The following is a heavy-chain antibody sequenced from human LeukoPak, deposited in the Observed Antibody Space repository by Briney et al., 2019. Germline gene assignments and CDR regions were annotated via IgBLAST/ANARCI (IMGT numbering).Heavy chain of an antibody. CDR2: IKEDGSEK. D-gene: IGHD3-22*01. V-gene: IGHV3-7*01. J-gene: IGHJ4*02. CDR1: GFTFSTYW. CDR3: ARGHSGYNRILDY. Sequence: GGSLRLSCAASGFTFSTYWMSWVRHAPWKRLEWVANIKEDGSEKYYVDSVKGRFTISRDNAKNSLYLQMNSLRAEDTAVYYCARGHSGYNRILDYWGQGTLVTVSS.